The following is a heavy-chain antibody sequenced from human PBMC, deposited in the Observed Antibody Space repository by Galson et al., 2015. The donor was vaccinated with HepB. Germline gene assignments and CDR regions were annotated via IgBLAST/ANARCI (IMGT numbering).Heavy chain of an antibody. Sequence: SLRLSCAASGFTFSSYSMNWVRQAPGKGLEWVAVISYDGSNKYYADSVKGRFTISRDNSKNTLYLQMNSLRAEDTAVYYCARDSPTGTTSYYYGMDVWGQGTTVTVSS. CDR1: GFTFSSYS. CDR2: ISYDGSNK. J-gene: IGHJ6*02. D-gene: IGHD1-1*01. CDR3: ARDSPTGTTSYYYGMDV. V-gene: IGHV3-30*03.